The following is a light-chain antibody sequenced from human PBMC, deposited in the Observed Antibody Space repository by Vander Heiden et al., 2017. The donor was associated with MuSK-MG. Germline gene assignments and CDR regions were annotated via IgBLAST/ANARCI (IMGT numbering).Light chain of an antibody. CDR3: QQYTNWPRT. Sequence: EIVLTQSPATLSVSPGERVTLSCRASQSVSTNLAWYQQKPGQTPRLLIYDASSRARGVPAWFSGSGSGTEFTLTISSLQSGDFAVYHCQQYTNWPRTFGQGTKVEI. J-gene: IGKJ1*01. V-gene: IGKV3-15*01. CDR1: QSVSTN. CDR2: DAS.